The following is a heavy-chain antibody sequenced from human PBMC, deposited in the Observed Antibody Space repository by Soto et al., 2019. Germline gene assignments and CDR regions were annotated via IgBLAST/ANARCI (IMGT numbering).Heavy chain of an antibody. CDR1: GGTFSTYS. V-gene: IGHV1-69*01. CDR3: ARGATHGSSWYFWFDP. J-gene: IGHJ5*02. Sequence: QMQLVQSGAEVRMPGSSVNVSCKASGGTFSTYSINWVRQAPGQGLEWMGGIIPLFGTTNYAKKFKGRVTITADESTSTAYMELSSLRAEDAAVYYCARGATHGSSWYFWFDPWGQGTLVTVSS. CDR2: IIPLFGTT. D-gene: IGHD6-13*01.